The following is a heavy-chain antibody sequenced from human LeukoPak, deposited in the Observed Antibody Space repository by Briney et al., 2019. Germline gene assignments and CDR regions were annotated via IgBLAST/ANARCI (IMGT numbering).Heavy chain of an antibody. CDR2: IRYDGSNK. V-gene: IGHV3-30*02. Sequence: TGGSLRLSCAASGFTFSSYGMHWVRQAPGKGLEWVAFIRYDGSNKYYADSVKGRFTISRDNSKNTLYLQMNSLRAEDTAVYYCAKDTLRSGTLRNPGSYWGQGTLVTVSS. CDR3: AKDTLRSGTLRNPGSY. CDR1: GFTFSSYG. D-gene: IGHD3-10*02. J-gene: IGHJ4*02.